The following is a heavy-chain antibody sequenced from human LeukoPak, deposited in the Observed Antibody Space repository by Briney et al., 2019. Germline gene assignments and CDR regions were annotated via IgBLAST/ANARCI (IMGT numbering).Heavy chain of an antibody. D-gene: IGHD3-10*01. CDR1: GFTFSSYA. V-gene: IGHV3-23*01. CDR2: ISGSGGST. J-gene: IGHJ1*01. Sequence: GGSLRLSCAASGFTFSSYAMSWVRQAPGKGLEWVSTISGSGGSTYYADSVKGRFTISRDNSKNTLSLQMNSLRDEDTAVYYCAKDPPDSYGSESYGYLQHWGQGTLVTVSS. CDR3: AKDPPDSYGSESYGYLQH.